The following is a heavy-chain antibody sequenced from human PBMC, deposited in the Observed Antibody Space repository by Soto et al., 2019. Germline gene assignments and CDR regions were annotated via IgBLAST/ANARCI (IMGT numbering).Heavy chain of an antibody. CDR2: INPNSGGT. CDR1: GYTFTGYY. D-gene: IGHD3-3*01. CDR3: ARDGRITIFGVAKLSMDV. V-gene: IGHV1-2*02. Sequence: ASVKVSCKASGYTFTGYYMHWVRQAPGQGLEWMGWINPNSGGTNYAQKFQGRVTMTRDTSISTAYMELSRLRSDDTAVYYCARDGRITIFGVAKLSMDVWGQGTTITVSS. J-gene: IGHJ6*02.